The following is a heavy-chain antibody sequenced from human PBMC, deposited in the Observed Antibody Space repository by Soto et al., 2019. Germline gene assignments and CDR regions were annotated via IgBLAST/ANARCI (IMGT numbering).Heavy chain of an antibody. CDR1: GFTFSSYA. Sequence: QVQLVESGGGVVQPGRSLRLSCAASGFTFSSYAMHWVRQAPGKGLEWVAVISYDGSNKYYADSVTGRFTISRDNSKNTLYLQMNSLRAEDTAVYYCAGTGSSGWYGDYCGQGTLVTVSS. J-gene: IGHJ4*02. D-gene: IGHD6-19*01. CDR2: ISYDGSNK. V-gene: IGHV3-30-3*01. CDR3: AGTGSSGWYGDY.